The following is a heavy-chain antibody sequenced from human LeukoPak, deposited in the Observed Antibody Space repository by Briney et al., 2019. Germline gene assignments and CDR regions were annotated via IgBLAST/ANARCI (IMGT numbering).Heavy chain of an antibody. J-gene: IGHJ4*02. CDR2: INNSGDRR. D-gene: IGHD6-19*01. CDR1: GFIFSNYA. V-gene: IGHV3-23*01. CDR3: ARGWYNSDY. Sequence: PGGSLRLSCAASGFIFSNYAMSWVRQAPGKGLEWVSGINNSGDRRFYADSVKGRFTISRDNSKNTLYLQMNSLRAEDTAVYYCARGWYNSDYWGQGTRVTVSS.